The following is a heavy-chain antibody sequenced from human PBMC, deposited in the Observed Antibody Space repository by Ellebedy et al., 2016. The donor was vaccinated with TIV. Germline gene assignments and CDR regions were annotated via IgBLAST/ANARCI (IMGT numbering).Heavy chain of an antibody. Sequence: GESLKISXAASGFTFSSYAMHWVRQAPGKGLEWVAVISYDGSNKYYADSVKGRFTISRDNSKNTLYLQMNSLRAEDTAVYYCARESTRFLEWFHYYMDVWGKGTTVTVSS. CDR1: GFTFSSYA. CDR2: ISYDGSNK. D-gene: IGHD3-3*01. V-gene: IGHV3-30*04. J-gene: IGHJ6*03. CDR3: ARESTRFLEWFHYYMDV.